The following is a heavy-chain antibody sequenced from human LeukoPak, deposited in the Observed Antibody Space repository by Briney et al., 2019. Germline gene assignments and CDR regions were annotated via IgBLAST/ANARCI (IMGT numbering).Heavy chain of an antibody. CDR2: IYYGGT. J-gene: IGHJ4*02. D-gene: IGHD4-11*01. CDR1: GYSIISGYH. CDR3: ARDDYSNYGHY. Sequence: PSETLSLTCAVSGYSIISGYHWAWIRQPPGKGLEWIGSIYYGGTNYNTSLRGRVTILMDTSKNQFSLELSSVTAADTAVYFCARDDYSNYGHYWGQGQLVSVSS. V-gene: IGHV4-38-2*02.